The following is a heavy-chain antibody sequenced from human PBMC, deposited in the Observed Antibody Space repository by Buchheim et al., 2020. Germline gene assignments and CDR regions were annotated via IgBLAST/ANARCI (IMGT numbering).Heavy chain of an antibody. CDR2: IYYSGST. Sequence: QLQLQESGPGLVKPSETLSLTCTVSGGSISSSSYYWGWIRQPPGKGLEWIGSIYYSGSTYYNPSLKSRVTISVDTSKNQFSRKLSSVPAGDTVVYYCARGGGGESTAKNYYYYYMDVWGKGTT. CDR1: GGSISSSSYY. J-gene: IGHJ6*03. CDR3: ARGGGGESTAKNYYYYYMDV. D-gene: IGHD3-10*01. V-gene: IGHV4-39*01.